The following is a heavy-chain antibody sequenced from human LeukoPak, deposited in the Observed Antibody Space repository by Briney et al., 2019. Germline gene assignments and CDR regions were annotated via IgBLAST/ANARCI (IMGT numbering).Heavy chain of an antibody. V-gene: IGHV3-66*02. CDR1: GFTVSGNY. CDR2: IYSSDNT. J-gene: IGHJ4*02. Sequence: PGGSLRLSCAASGFTVSGNYMSWVRQAPGKGLEWVSVIYSSDNTYYIDSVKGRFTISRDNSKNTLHLQMNSLRAEDTAVYYCAGRRVLDASFDYWGQGTLVTVSS. D-gene: IGHD3-16*01. CDR3: AGRRVLDASFDY.